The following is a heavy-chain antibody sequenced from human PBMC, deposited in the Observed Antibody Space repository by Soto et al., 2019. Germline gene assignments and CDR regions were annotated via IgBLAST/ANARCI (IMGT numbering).Heavy chain of an antibody. CDR1: GGSISSYY. J-gene: IGHJ4*02. V-gene: IGHV4-59*01. D-gene: IGHD6-19*01. Sequence: SETQSLTCRVSGGSISSYYLSWIRQPPGKGLEWIGYIYYSGSTNYNPSLKSRVTISVDTSKNQFSLKLSSVTAADTAVYYCSYSSGWFGLDYWGQGTLVTVSS. CDR2: IYYSGST. CDR3: SYSSGWFGLDY.